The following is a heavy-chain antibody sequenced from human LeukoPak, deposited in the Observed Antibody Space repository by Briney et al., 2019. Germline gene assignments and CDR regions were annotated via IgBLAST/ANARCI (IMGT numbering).Heavy chain of an antibody. Sequence: GGSLRLSCAASGVTVGTNSMSWARQSPGKGLEWVPVIYSGGSTYNADSVNGRFTVSRDNSRNTLFLQMNNLRAEDTALYFCASAREYCGSAECYEYFQHWGQGTLVIVSS. D-gene: IGHD2-21*01. J-gene: IGHJ1*01. CDR3: ASAREYCGSAECYEYFQH. CDR2: IYSGGST. CDR1: GVTVGTNS. V-gene: IGHV3-53*01.